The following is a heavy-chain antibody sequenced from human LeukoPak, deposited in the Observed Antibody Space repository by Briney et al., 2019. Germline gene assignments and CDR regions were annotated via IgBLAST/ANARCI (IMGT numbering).Heavy chain of an antibody. Sequence: GGSLRLSCAASGFTFSSYSMNWVRQAPGKGLEWVSSISSSSSYIYYADSVKGRFTISRDNAKNSLYLQMNSLRAEDTAVYYCASQVPHDAFDIWGQGTMVTVSS. CDR3: ASQVPHDAFDI. CDR2: ISSSSSYI. CDR1: GFTFSSYS. J-gene: IGHJ3*02. V-gene: IGHV3-21*01.